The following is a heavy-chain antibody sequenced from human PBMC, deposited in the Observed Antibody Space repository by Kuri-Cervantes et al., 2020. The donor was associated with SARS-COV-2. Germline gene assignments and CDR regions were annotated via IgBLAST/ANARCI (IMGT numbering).Heavy chain of an antibody. J-gene: IGHJ6*03. Sequence: GSLRLSCAVYGGSFSGYYWSWIRQPPGKGLEWIGEINHSGSTNYNPSLKSRVTISVGTSKNQFSLKLSSVTAADTAVYYCARATQEYCSSTSCLYYYYYMDVWGKGTTVTVSS. V-gene: IGHV4-34*01. D-gene: IGHD2-2*01. CDR2: INHSGST. CDR1: GGSFSGYY. CDR3: ARATQEYCSSTSCLYYYYYMDV.